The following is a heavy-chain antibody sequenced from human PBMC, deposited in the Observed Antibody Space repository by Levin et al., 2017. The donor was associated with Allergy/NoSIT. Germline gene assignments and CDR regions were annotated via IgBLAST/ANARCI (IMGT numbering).Heavy chain of an antibody. Sequence: PGESLKISCAASGFTFSTYWMHWVRQAPGKGLVWVSRINIDGTSTAYADSVKGRFTISRDNAKNMLYLQMNSLRAEDTAVYYCAREPPSAFDIWGQGTMVTVSS. J-gene: IGHJ3*02. CDR3: AREPPSAFDI. CDR2: INIDGTST. D-gene: IGHD2-2*01. V-gene: IGHV3-74*01. CDR1: GFTFSTYW.